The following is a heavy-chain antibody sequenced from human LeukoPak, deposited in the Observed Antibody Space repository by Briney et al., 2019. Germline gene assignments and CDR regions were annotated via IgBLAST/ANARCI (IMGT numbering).Heavy chain of an antibody. D-gene: IGHD6-19*01. Sequence: GASVKVSCKASGYTFTGYYMHWVRQAPEQGLEWMGRINPNSGGTNYAQKFQGRVTMTRDTSISTAYMELSRLRSDDTAVYYCATHLPGWYLDAFDIWGQGTMVTVSS. CDR1: GYTFTGYY. CDR3: ATHLPGWYLDAFDI. J-gene: IGHJ3*02. CDR2: INPNSGGT. V-gene: IGHV1-2*06.